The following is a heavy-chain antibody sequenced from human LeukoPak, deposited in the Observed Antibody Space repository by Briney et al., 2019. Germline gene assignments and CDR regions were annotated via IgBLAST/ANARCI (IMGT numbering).Heavy chain of an antibody. CDR3: ARDIGDYGDYFDY. CDR1: GFTFSSYA. V-gene: IGHV3-23*01. Sequence: GGSLRLSCAASGFTFSSYAMNWVRQAPGKGLEWVSAIIGTGGNTDYADSVKGRFTISRDNSKNTLYLQMNSLRADDTAVYYCARDIGDYGDYFDYWGQGTLVTVSS. D-gene: IGHD4-17*01. J-gene: IGHJ4*02. CDR2: IIGTGGNT.